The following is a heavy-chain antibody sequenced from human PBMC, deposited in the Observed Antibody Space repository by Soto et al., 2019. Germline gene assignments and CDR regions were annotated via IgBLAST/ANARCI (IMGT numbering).Heavy chain of an antibody. CDR3: AGSSRYCSSTSCFGWFDP. Sequence: PSETLSLTCTVSGGSISSYYWSWIRQPPGKGLEWIGYIHYSGSTNYNPSLKSRVTISVDTSKNQFSLKLSSVTAADTAVYYCAGSSRYCSSTSCFGWFDPWGQGTLVTVSS. CDR2: IHYSGST. D-gene: IGHD2-2*01. J-gene: IGHJ5*02. CDR1: GGSISSYY. V-gene: IGHV4-59*01.